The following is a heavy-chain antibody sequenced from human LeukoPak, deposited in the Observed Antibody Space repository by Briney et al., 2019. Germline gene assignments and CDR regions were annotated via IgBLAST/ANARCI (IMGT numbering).Heavy chain of an antibody. J-gene: IGHJ4*02. Sequence: GGSLRLSCAASGFTSSNYAMHWVRQAPGKGLEWVAVISYDGSYKYYADSVKGRFTISRDNSKNTLYLQMNSLRAEDTAVYYCARDPTTYCRSTSCPPLSWGQGTLVIVSS. CDR2: ISYDGSYK. CDR3: ARDPTTYCRSTSCPPLS. CDR1: GFTSSNYA. V-gene: IGHV3-30*04. D-gene: IGHD2-2*01.